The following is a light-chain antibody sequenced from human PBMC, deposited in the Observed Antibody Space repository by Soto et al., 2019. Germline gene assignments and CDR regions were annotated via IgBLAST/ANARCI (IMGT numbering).Light chain of an antibody. CDR1: QSVSSSY. Sequence: EIVLTQSPGTLSLSPGERDTLSCRASQSVSSSYLAWYQQKPGQAPRLLIYGASSMATGIPDRFSGSGSGTDFTLTISRLEPEDFAVYYCQQYGSSPTWTFGQGTKVDIK. V-gene: IGKV3-20*01. CDR3: QQYGSSPTWT. CDR2: GAS. J-gene: IGKJ1*01.